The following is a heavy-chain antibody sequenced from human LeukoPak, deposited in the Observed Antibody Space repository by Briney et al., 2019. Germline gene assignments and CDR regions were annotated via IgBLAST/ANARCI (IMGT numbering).Heavy chain of an antibody. Sequence: GGSLRLSCAATGFTFSGYDMSWVRQSPGKGLEWVSYISASDTYTYYIDSVKGRFTISRDNAKNSLYLQMNDLRAEDTAAYHCAGGSRWLWFDPWGQGTQVTVSS. CDR2: ISASDTYT. J-gene: IGHJ5*02. CDR3: AGGSRWLWFDP. D-gene: IGHD6-19*01. CDR1: GFTFSGYD. V-gene: IGHV3-48*03.